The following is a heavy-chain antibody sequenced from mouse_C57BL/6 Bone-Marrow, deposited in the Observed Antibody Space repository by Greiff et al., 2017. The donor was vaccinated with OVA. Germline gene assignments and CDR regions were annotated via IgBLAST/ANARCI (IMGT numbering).Heavy chain of an antibody. V-gene: IGHV1-81*01. CDR3: AREDYYCRAWFAY. Sequence: QVQLQQSGAELARPGASVKLSCKASGYTFTSYGISWVKQRTGQGLEWIGEIYPRSGNTYYNEKFKGKATLTADKSSSTAYMELRSLTSEDSAVYFCAREDYYCRAWFAYWGQGTLVTVSA. CDR1: GYTFTSYG. D-gene: IGHD1-1*01. CDR2: IYPRSGNT. J-gene: IGHJ3*01.